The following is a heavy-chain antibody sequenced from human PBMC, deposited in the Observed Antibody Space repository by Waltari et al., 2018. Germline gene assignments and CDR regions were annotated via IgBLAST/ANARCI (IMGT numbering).Heavy chain of an antibody. D-gene: IGHD5-18*01. CDR3: AREEKAERGYSYGV. CDR2: ISSGGHSI. V-gene: IGHV3-11*01. J-gene: IGHJ4*02. CDR1: GFPFTDHH. Sequence: QVQLVESGGDLVKPGGALRLSCPSSGFPFTDHHMTWVRQAPGKGLEWVSYISSGGHSIYYADSVKGRFTISRDNTKNSLYLQMDSLRAEDTAVYYCAREEKAERGYSYGVWGQGTVVTVSS.